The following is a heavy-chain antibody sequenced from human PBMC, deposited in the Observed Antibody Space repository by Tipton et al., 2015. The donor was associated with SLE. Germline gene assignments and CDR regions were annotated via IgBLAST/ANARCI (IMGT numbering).Heavy chain of an antibody. V-gene: IGHV4-38-2*01. J-gene: IGHJ2*01. Sequence: LSCAVSGYSISSGYYWGWIRQPPGEGLEWIGSIYHSGSTYYNPSLKSRVTISVATSKNQFSLKLSSVTAADTAVYYCASAVVVNNDWYFDLWGRGTLVTVSS. D-gene: IGHD3-22*01. CDR2: IYHSGST. CDR3: ASAVVVNNDWYFDL. CDR1: GYSISSGYY.